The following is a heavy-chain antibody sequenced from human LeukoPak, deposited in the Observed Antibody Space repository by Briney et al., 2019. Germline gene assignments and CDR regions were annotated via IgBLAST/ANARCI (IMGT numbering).Heavy chain of an antibody. J-gene: IGHJ4*02. V-gene: IGHV4-30-4*01. Sequence: TTSETLSLTCAVYGGSFSGYYWSWIRQPPGKGLEWIGYIYYSGSTYYNPSLKSRVTISVDTSKNQFSLKLSSVTAADTAVYYCAREAFFGDLDYWGQGTLVTVSS. D-gene: IGHD3-10*01. CDR1: GGSFSGYY. CDR3: AREAFFGDLDY. CDR2: IYYSGST.